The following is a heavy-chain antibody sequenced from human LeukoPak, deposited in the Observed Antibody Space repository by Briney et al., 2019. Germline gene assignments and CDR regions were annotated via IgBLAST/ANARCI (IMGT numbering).Heavy chain of an antibody. Sequence: ASVKVSCKASGYTFTSYGISWVRQAPGQGLEWVGWISAYKGNTNYAQKLQGRVTMTTDTSTSTAYMELRSLRSDDTAVYYCARDMYSSSWSAAFDIWGQGTMVTVSS. CDR1: GYTFTSYG. CDR2: ISAYKGNT. J-gene: IGHJ3*02. CDR3: ARDMYSSSWSAAFDI. D-gene: IGHD6-13*01. V-gene: IGHV1-18*01.